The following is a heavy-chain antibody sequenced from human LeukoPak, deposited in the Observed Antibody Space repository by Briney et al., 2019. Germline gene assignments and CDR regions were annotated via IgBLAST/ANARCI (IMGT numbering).Heavy chain of an antibody. CDR3: ARVAATGRGRLDWFDP. CDR1: GYSFTSYW. Sequence: GESLKISCKGSGYSFTSYWIGWVRQMPGKGLEWMGIIYPGDSDTRYSPSFQGQVTISADKSISTAYLQWSSLKASDTAMYYCARVAATGRGRLDWFDPWGQGTLVTVSS. CDR2: IYPGDSDT. V-gene: IGHV5-51*01. J-gene: IGHJ5*02. D-gene: IGHD2-15*01.